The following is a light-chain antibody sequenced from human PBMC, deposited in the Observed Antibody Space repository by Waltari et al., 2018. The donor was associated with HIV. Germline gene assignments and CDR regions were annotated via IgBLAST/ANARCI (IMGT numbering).Light chain of an antibody. CDR2: WAS. CDR3: QQYYSSPWN. Sequence: DIVMTQSPDSLAVSLGERATTNCKSSQSVLYSSNNKNHIGWYQQKPGQPPRLLIYWASTRESGVPDRFSGSGSGTDFTLTISSLQAEDVAVYYCQQYYSSPWNFGPGTKVDIK. V-gene: IGKV4-1*01. J-gene: IGKJ3*01. CDR1: QSVLYSSNNKNH.